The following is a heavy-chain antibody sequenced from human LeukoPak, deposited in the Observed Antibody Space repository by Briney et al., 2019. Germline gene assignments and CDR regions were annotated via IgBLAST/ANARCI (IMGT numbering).Heavy chain of an antibody. J-gene: IGHJ2*01. Sequence: GESLKISCKGSGYSFTSYWISWVRQMPGKGLEWMGRIDPSDSYTNYSPYFQGHVTISADKSTSTAYLQWSSLKASDTAMYYCARHPPAWYFDLWGRGTLVTVSS. CDR1: GYSFTSYW. CDR3: ARHPPAWYFDL. CDR2: IDPSDSYT. V-gene: IGHV5-10-1*01.